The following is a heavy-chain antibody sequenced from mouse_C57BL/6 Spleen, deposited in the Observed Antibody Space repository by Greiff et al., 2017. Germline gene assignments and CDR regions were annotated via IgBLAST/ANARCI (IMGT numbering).Heavy chain of an antibody. D-gene: IGHD1-1*01. Sequence: VQLQQSGAELVRPGASVKLSCTASGFNIKDYYMHWVKQRPEQGLEWIGRIDPEDGDTEYAPKFQGKATMTADTSSNTAYLQLSSLTSEDTAVYYCTTPRGSSSGGLDYWGQGTTLTVSS. CDR3: TTPRGSSSGGLDY. V-gene: IGHV14-1*01. J-gene: IGHJ2*01. CDR2: IDPEDGDT. CDR1: GFNIKDYY.